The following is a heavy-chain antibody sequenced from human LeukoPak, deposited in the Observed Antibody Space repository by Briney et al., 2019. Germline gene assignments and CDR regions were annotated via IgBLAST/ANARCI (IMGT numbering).Heavy chain of an antibody. J-gene: IGHJ6*03. D-gene: IGHD3-16*01. V-gene: IGHV1-69*05. CDR3: ARLRLGYYYMDV. CDR2: IIPIFGTA. Sequence: ASVKVSCKASGGTFSSYAISWLRQAPGQGLEWMGRIIPIFGTANYAQKFQGRVTITTDESTSTAYMELSSLRSEDTAVYYCARLRLGYYYMDVWGKGTTVTVSS. CDR1: GGTFSSYA.